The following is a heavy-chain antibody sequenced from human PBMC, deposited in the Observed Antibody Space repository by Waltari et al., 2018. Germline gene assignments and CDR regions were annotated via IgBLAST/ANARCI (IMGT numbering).Heavy chain of an antibody. Sequence: QVQLVQSGAEVKKPGSSVKVSCKASGGTFSSYAISWVRQAPGQGLEWMGGIIPSFGTANDAQKFQGRVTITADESTSTAYMELSSLRSEDTAVYYCARGELGYCSGGSCYSGFDYWGQGTLVTVSS. D-gene: IGHD2-15*01. J-gene: IGHJ4*02. CDR2: IIPSFGTA. CDR1: GGTFSSYA. CDR3: ARGELGYCSGGSCYSGFDY. V-gene: IGHV1-69*13.